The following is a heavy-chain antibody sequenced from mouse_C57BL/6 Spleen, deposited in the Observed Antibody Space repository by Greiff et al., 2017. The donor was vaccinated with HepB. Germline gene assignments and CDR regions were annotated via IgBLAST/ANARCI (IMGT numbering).Heavy chain of an antibody. D-gene: IGHD2-3*01. V-gene: IGHV1-42*01. Sequence: VQLKESGPELVKPGASVKISCKASGYSFTGYYMNWVKQSPEKSLEWIGEINPSTGGTTYNQKFKGKATLTADKSSSTAYMELRSLTSEDSAVYFCARWMVPLFDYWGQGTTLTVSS. CDR3: ARWMVPLFDY. J-gene: IGHJ2*01. CDR2: INPSTGGT. CDR1: GYSFTGYY.